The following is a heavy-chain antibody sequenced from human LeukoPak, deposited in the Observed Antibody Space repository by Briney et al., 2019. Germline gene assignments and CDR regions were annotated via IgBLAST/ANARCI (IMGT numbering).Heavy chain of an antibody. V-gene: IGHV3-74*01. J-gene: IGHJ4*02. Sequence: GGSLRLSCAASGFTFSSYWMHWVRHAPGKGLVWVSRINSDGSSTSYADSVKGRFTISRDNAKNTLYLQMNSLRAEDTAVYYCARGFRYFDWLPLDYWGQGTLVTVSS. D-gene: IGHD3-9*01. CDR2: INSDGSST. CDR3: ARGFRYFDWLPLDY. CDR1: GFTFSSYW.